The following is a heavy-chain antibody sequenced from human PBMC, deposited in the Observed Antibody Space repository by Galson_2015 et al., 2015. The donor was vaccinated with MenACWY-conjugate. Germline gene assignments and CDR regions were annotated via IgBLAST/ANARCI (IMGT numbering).Heavy chain of an antibody. Sequence: SLRLPCAAAGVTFYTYWMFWCSQAPGKRREWVSRISSGGSSTTYADSVKVQFPISRDKAKNTLYLQMNSLRIEDTAVFYCARTRGASFYFDSWGQGALVTVSS. CDR2: ISSGGSST. D-gene: IGHD1-26*01. CDR1: GVTFYTYW. CDR3: ARTRGASFYFDS. J-gene: IGHJ4*02. V-gene: IGHV3-74*01.